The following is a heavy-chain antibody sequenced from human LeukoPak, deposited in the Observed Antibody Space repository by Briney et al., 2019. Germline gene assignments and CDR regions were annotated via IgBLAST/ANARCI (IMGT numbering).Heavy chain of an antibody. CDR1: RFTFSDYY. CDR3: ARVSIGWYSFDY. J-gene: IGHJ4*02. Sequence: PGGSLRLSCAASRFTFSDYYMSWIRQAPGKGLEWVAYISPGGTMYYADSVKGRFTISRDNAKDTVYLQMNSLRAEDTAVYYCARVSIGWYSFDYWGQGTLVTVSS. V-gene: IGHV3-69-1*01. D-gene: IGHD6-19*01. CDR2: ISPGGTM.